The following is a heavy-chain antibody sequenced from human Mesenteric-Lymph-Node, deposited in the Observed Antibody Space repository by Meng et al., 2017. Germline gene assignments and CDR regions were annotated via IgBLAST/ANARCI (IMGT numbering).Heavy chain of an antibody. CDR1: GGPTSSGGYY. Sequence: SETLSLTCTVSGGPTSSGGYYWSWIRQHPGKGLEWIGYMYTSGTTYYNPSLKSRVTISVDTSKNQFSLKLSSVTAANTAVYYCARGRVEMATFRAYYYGLDVWGQGTTVTVSS. D-gene: IGHD5-24*01. V-gene: IGHV4-31*03. CDR2: MYTSGTT. CDR3: ARGRVEMATFRAYYYGLDV. J-gene: IGHJ6*02.